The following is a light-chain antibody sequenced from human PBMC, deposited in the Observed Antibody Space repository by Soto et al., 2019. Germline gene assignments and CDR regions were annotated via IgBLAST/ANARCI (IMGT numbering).Light chain of an antibody. CDR1: QSLLHSNGYKY. J-gene: IGKJ1*01. CDR3: MQALQTPPT. CDR2: LGS. Sequence: DIVMTQSPLSLPVTPGEPASISCRSSQSLLHSNGYKYLDWYLQKPGQSPQLLIYLGSNRASGVPDRLRGSGSGTYFTLKISRVEAGDVGVYYCMQALQTPPTFGQGTKVEIK. V-gene: IGKV2-28*01.